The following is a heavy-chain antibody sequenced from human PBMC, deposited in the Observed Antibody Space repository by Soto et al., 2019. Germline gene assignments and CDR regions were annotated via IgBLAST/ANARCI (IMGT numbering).Heavy chain of an antibody. J-gene: IGHJ4*02. CDR2: ISAYNGNT. V-gene: IGHV1-18*01. CDR3: ARDLEDRIFGVVTPSDY. Sequence: GASVKVSCKASGYTFTSYGISWVRQAPGQGLEWMGWISAYNGNTNYAQKLQGRVTMTTDTSASTAYMELRSLGSDDTAVYYCARDLEDRIFGVVTPSDYWGQGTLVTVSS. D-gene: IGHD3-3*02. CDR1: GYTFTSYG.